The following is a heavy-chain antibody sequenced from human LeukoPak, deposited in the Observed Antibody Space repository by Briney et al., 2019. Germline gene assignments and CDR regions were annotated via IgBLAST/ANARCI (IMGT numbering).Heavy chain of an antibody. Sequence: PGGSLRLSCAASGSTFSSYGMHWVRQAPGKGLEWVAVISYDGSNKYYADSVKGRFTISRDNSKNTLYLQMNSLRAEDTAVYYCAKDLYYYDSSGYSAWGQGTLVTVSS. CDR1: GSTFSSYG. D-gene: IGHD3-22*01. J-gene: IGHJ5*02. V-gene: IGHV3-30*18. CDR2: ISYDGSNK. CDR3: AKDLYYYDSSGYSA.